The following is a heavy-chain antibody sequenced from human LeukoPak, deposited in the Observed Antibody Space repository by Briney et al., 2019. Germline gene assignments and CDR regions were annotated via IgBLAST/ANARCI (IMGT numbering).Heavy chain of an antibody. CDR2: ISAYHGNT. D-gene: IGHD5-12*01. J-gene: IGHJ4*02. V-gene: IGHV1-18*01. CDR3: ARVSGYSGYDEADY. CDR1: GYTFTSQG. Sequence: ASVTDSCKASGYTFTSQGFRWVRQAPGQGLAWMGWISAYHGNTNYAQKLQGRVTRTTDTSTSTAYMELRILISDDTAVYYCARVSGYSGYDEADYWGQGTLVTVSS.